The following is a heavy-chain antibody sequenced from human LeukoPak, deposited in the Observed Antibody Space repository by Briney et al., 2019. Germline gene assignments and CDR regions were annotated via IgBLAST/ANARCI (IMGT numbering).Heavy chain of an antibody. CDR1: GYSFTSYW. Sequence: GESLKIFCKGSGYSFTSYWIGWVRQMPGKGLEWMGIIYPGDSDTRYSPSFQGQVTISADKSISTAYLQWSSLKASDTAMYYCARRYCTNGVCYWGRYWGQGTLVTVSS. CDR2: IYPGDSDT. D-gene: IGHD2-8*01. V-gene: IGHV5-51*01. CDR3: ARRYCTNGVCYWGRY. J-gene: IGHJ4*02.